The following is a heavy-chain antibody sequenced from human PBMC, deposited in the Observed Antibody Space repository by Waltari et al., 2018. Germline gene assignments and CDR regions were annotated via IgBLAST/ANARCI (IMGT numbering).Heavy chain of an antibody. CDR1: GFTFTPYA. CDR3: AKRYGDGDNGRDAFDM. D-gene: IGHD2-15*01. Sequence: EVRLVESGGGLVQPGGSLSLSCPASGFTFTPYAMSWVREAPGWGLVWVVGIRGSGGSTNYADSVKGRFTSSRDNSKNTLYLQRNSLRADDTAVYYCAKRYGDGDNGRDAFDMWGQGTMVTVSS. J-gene: IGHJ3*02. V-gene: IGHV3-23*04. CDR2: IRGSGGST.